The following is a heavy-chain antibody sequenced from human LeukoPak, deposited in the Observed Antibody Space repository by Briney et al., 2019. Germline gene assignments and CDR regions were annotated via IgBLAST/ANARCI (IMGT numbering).Heavy chain of an antibody. CDR3: ASLPPGRDGYILDY. CDR2: IWYDGSNK. Sequence: PGGSLRLSCAASGFTFSSYGMHWVRQAPGKGLEWVAVIWYDGSNKYYADSVKGRFTISRDNSKNTLYLQMNSLRAEDTAVYYCASLPPGRDGYILDYWGQGTLVTVSS. CDR1: GFTFSSYG. V-gene: IGHV3-33*01. D-gene: IGHD5-24*01. J-gene: IGHJ4*02.